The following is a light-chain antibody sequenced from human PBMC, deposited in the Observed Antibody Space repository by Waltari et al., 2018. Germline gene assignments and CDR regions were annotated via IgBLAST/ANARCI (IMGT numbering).Light chain of an antibody. V-gene: IGLV2-23*02. J-gene: IGLJ2*01. Sequence: QSALTQPASVSGSPGQSLTISCPGTSSDAGGYDSFPWYQHHPRKAPKVIIYDVSQRPSGVSNRFSGSKSGNTASLTISGLQPEDEADYFCCSYAGNYIHVLFGGGTKLTVL. CDR2: DVS. CDR1: SSDAGGYDS. CDR3: CSYAGNYIHVL.